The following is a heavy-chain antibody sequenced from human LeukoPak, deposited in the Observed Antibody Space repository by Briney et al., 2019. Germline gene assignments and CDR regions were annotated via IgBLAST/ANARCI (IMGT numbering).Heavy chain of an antibody. J-gene: IGHJ4*02. CDR1: GYTFTDYY. V-gene: IGHV1-2*02. CDR2: INPNSSGT. D-gene: IGHD5-24*01. CDR3: ARVGQNQRDGYNYNY. Sequence: ASVKVSCKASGYTFTDYYMHWVRQAPGQGLEWMGWINPNSSGTNYAQKFQVRVTTTRDTSISTAYMELRRLRSDDPAVYYCARVGQNQRDGYNYNYWGQGTLVTVSS.